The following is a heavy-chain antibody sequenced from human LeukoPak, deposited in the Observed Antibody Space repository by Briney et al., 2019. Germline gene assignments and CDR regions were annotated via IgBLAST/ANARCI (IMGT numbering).Heavy chain of an antibody. J-gene: IGHJ4*02. CDR3: ARDDCSSTSCTYHFDY. Sequence: GGSLRLSCAASGFTFSTYNMNWVRQAPGKGLEWVSSITSSSIYTFYADSVKGRFTISRDNAKNSLYLQMNSLRAEDTAVYYCARDDCSSTSCTYHFDYWGQGTLVTVSS. V-gene: IGHV3-21*01. CDR2: ITSSSIYT. CDR1: GFTFSTYN. D-gene: IGHD2-2*01.